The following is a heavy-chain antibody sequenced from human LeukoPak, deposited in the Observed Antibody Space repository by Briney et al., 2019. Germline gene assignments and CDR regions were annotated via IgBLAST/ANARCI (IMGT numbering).Heavy chain of an antibody. Sequence: GGSLRLSCAAYGFTLSTYAMHWVRQAPGKGLEWVALISYDGGNKYYADSVKGRFTISRDNSENTLYLQMNSLIAEDTAIYYCERAPSHTIGAAYSSDHWGEGTLVTASS. D-gene: IGHD6-13*01. V-gene: IGHV3-30-3*01. CDR1: GFTLSTYA. CDR2: ISYDGGNK. J-gene: IGHJ4*02. CDR3: ERAPSHTIGAAYSSDH.